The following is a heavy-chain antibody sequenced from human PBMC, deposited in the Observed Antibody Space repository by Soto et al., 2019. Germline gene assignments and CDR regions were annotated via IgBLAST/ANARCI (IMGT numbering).Heavy chain of an antibody. D-gene: IGHD4-17*01. J-gene: IGHJ4*02. CDR1: GFTFNSYY. V-gene: IGHV3-74*01. CDR2: ISYDGTST. CDR3: ARGLYGDSVGYDQ. Sequence: LXLTCAGSGFTFNSYYLHWVLQAPGKGLVWVSRISYDGTSTIYAESVRGRFTISRDSAKNTLSLQMNSLSAEDTAVYYCARGLYGDSVGYDQWGQGTLVTVSS.